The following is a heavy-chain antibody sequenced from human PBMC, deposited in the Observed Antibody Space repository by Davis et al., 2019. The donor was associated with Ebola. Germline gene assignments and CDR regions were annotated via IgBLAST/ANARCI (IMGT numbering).Heavy chain of an antibody. V-gene: IGHV3-30*18. CDR3: AKDDLDY. CDR2: ISYDGSNK. CDR1: GFTFSSYW. Sequence: GGSLRLSCAASGFTFSSYWMHWVRQAPGKGLEWVAVISYDGSNKYYADSVKGRFTISRDNSKNTLYLQMNSLRAEDTAVYYCAKDDLDYWGQGTLVTVSS. J-gene: IGHJ4*02.